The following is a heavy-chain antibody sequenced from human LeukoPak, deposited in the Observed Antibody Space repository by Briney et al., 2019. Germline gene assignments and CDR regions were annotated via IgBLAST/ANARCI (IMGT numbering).Heavy chain of an antibody. D-gene: IGHD6-19*01. J-gene: IGHJ6*03. CDR1: GYTITGYY. V-gene: IGHV1-2*02. CDR3: ARGLDSSGWYYYYMDV. CDR2: INPNSGGT. Sequence: ASVKVSCKASGYTITGYYMHWVRQAHGQGLEWMGWINPNSGGTNYAQKFQGRVTMTRDTSISTAYMELSRLRSDDTAVYYCARGLDSSGWYYYYMDVWGKGTTVTVSS.